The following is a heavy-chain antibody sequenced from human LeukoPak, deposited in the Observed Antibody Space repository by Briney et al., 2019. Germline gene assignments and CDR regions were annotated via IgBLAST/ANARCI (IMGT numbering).Heavy chain of an antibody. CDR3: AKGIGMAGRRTNWFDS. D-gene: IGHD6-6*01. V-gene: IGHV3-23*01. J-gene: IGHJ5*01. CDR2: ISGSGGST. CDR1: GFTFTTDA. Sequence: GGSLRLSCAASGFTFTTDAMSWVRQAPGKGLEWVSAISGSGGSTYYADSVKGRFTISRDNSRNTLYLQMNSLRAEDTAVYYCAKGIGMAGRRTNWFDSWGKGTLVTVSS.